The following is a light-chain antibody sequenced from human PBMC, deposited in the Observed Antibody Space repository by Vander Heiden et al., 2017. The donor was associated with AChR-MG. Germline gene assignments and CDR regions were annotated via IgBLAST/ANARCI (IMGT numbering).Light chain of an antibody. V-gene: IGLV3-10*01. CDR1: ALPKKY. J-gene: IGLJ2*01. CDR2: EDS. CDR3: YSTDSSGNHA. Sequence: SYELTQPPSVSVSPGQTARITCSGDALPKKYAYWYQQKSGRAPVLVIYEDSKRPSGIPERFSGSSSGTMATLTISGAQVEDEADYYCYSTDSSGNHAFGGGTKLTVL.